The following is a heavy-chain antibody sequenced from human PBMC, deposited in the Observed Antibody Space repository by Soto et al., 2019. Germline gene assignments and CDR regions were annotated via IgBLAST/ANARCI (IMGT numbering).Heavy chain of an antibody. CDR2: INPYNANT. J-gene: IGHJ6*02. D-gene: IGHD2-15*01. Sequence: ASVKVSCKASGFTFTIYGIAWVRQAPRQGLEWMGWINPYNANTNYAQKFQGRVTMTTDTSTTTGYMELRSLGSDDTAVYYCARVVAAAPVYYGMDVWGQGTTVTV. V-gene: IGHV1-18*01. CDR1: GFTFTIYG. CDR3: ARVVAAAPVYYGMDV.